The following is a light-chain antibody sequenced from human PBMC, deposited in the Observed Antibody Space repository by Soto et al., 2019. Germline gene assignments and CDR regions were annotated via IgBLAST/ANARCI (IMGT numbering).Light chain of an antibody. CDR3: SSYAATNKVT. CDR2: YVI. V-gene: IGLV2-8*01. Sequence: QSVLTQPPSASGSPGQAVTISCTGTSSDVGGYNSVSWYQHHPAKAPELIIYYVIKRPSGVPDRFSGSKSGNTASLTVSGLQAEDEADYYCSSYAATNKVTFGGGTKLTVL. CDR1: SSDVGGYNS. J-gene: IGLJ2*01.